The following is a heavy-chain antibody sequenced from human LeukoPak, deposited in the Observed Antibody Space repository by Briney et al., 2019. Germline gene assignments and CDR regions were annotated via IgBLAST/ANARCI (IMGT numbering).Heavy chain of an antibody. V-gene: IGHV4-30-2*01. J-gene: IGHJ4*02. CDR2: IYHSGST. D-gene: IGHD5-18*01. CDR1: GGSISSGGYY. Sequence: PSETLSLTCTVSGGSISSGGYYWSWIRQPPGKGLEWIGYIYHSGSTYYNPSLKSRVTISVDTSKNQFSLKLSSVTAADTAVYYCAGTAMAIGQPFSLDYWGQGTLVTVSS. CDR3: AGTAMAIGQPFSLDY.